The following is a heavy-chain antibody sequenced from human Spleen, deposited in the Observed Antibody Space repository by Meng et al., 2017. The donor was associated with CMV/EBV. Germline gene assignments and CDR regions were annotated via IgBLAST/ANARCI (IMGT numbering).Heavy chain of an antibody. CDR2: IYSGEVM. Sequence: GESLKISCTASGFPVDLNYMSWVRQVPGMGLECVSVIYSGEVMYYADSVKGRFTISRDNSKNTLYLQMNSLRAEDTAVYYCAKELGTTTDYYYGMDVWGQGTTVTVSS. J-gene: IGHJ6*02. CDR1: GFPVDLNY. D-gene: IGHD1-26*01. CDR3: AKELGTTTDYYYGMDV. V-gene: IGHV3-66*02.